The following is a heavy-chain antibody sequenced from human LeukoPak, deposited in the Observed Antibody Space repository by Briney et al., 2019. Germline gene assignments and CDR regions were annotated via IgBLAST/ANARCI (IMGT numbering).Heavy chain of an antibody. CDR3: ARDLSEKYSIDY. V-gene: IGHV3-33*01. Sequence: PGRSLRLSCAASGFTLSRYGMHWVRQAPGKGLEWVAVIWNDGRNKYYADSVKGRFTISRDNSKNTVYLQMNSLRAEDTAVYYCARDLSEKYSIDYWGQGTLVTVSS. J-gene: IGHJ4*02. CDR2: IWNDGRNK. D-gene: IGHD2-15*01. CDR1: GFTLSRYG.